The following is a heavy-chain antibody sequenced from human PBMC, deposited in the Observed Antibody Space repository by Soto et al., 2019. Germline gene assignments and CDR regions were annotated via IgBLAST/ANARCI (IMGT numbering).Heavy chain of an antibody. J-gene: IGHJ6*02. D-gene: IGHD1-26*01. CDR1: GFTFSIYW. CDR3: TRVGGSVSGMDV. Sequence: LRLSCAASGFTFSIYWMHWVRQAPGKGPVWVSRIDNAGSSARYADSVKGRFTISRDNAKNTVYLQMNSLRAEDTAVYYCTRVGGSVSGMDVWGQGTTVTVSS. CDR2: IDNAGSSA. V-gene: IGHV3-74*01.